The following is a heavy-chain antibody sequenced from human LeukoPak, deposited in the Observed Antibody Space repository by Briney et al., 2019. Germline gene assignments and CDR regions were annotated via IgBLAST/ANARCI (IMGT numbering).Heavy chain of an antibody. Sequence: AETLSLTCTVSGGSISNYYWSWIRQPPGKGLEWIGHIYYSGSTNYNPSLKSRVTISVDTSKNQFSLKLSSVTAADTAVYYFAAGSYYFDYWGQGTLVTVSS. CDR3: AAGSYYFDY. CDR1: GGSISNYY. D-gene: IGHD1-26*01. CDR2: IYYSGST. J-gene: IGHJ4*02. V-gene: IGHV4-59*01.